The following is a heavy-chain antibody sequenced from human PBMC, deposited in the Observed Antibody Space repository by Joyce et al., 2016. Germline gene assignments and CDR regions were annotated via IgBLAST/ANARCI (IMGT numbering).Heavy chain of an antibody. V-gene: IGHV3-30*04. CDR3: ARDGPKTTWDPGYYFDF. Sequence: QVKLVESGGGVVQPGRYLRLSCAASGFTFSGHSMHWVRQAPGKGLDWVASISYDGKNTYYGDSMKGRFTISRDNSKNTVYLQVDSLRTEDTAVYYCARDGPKTTWDPGYYFDFWGQGTLVTVSS. J-gene: IGHJ4*02. CDR2: ISYDGKNT. D-gene: IGHD1-14*01. CDR1: GFTFSGHS.